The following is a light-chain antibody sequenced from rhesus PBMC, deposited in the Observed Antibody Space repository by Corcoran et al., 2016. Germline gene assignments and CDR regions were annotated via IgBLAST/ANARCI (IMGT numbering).Light chain of an antibody. J-gene: IGKJ4*01. V-gene: IGKV1-69*01. CDR1: QDISNY. Sequence: DIQMTQSPSSLSASVGDRVTITCRASQDISNYLAWYQHKPGKAPKHLIYRTSNLEPGVPSRFSGNGSGTEFTHTISSLQTEDIATYFCQQHDNFPLTFGGGTKVELK. CDR2: RTS. CDR3: QQHDNFPLT.